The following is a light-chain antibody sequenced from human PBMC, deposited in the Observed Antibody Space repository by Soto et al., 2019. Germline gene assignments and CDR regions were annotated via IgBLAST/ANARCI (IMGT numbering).Light chain of an antibody. Sequence: DIQMTQSPSTLSASVGDRLTITCRASQTISTWLAWYQQKPGKAPKLLIYKAPSLENGVPSRFSGSGSGTEFTLTISSLQPDDFATYYCQQYKSYPFAFGQGTKVEIK. J-gene: IGKJ2*01. CDR1: QTISTW. CDR3: QQYKSYPFA. V-gene: IGKV1-5*03. CDR2: KAP.